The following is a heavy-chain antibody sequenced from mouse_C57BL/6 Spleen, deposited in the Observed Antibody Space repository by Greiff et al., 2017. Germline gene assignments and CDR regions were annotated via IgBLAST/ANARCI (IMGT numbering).Heavy chain of an antibody. Sequence: QVQLQQPGAELVMPGASVKLSCKASGYTFPSYWMHWVKQRPGQGLEWIGEIDPSDSYTNYNQKFKGKSTLTVDKSTSTAYLQLSSLTSEDSAVYYCARWSGYFDYWGQGTTRTVSS. J-gene: IGHJ2*01. CDR3: ARWSGYFDY. V-gene: IGHV1-69*01. CDR1: GYTFPSYW. CDR2: IDPSDSYT.